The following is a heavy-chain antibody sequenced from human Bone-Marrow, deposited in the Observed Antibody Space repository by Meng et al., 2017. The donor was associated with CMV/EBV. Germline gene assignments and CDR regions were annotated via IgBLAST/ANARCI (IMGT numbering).Heavy chain of an antibody. CDR1: GFTFSSYA. V-gene: IGHV3-30-3*01. D-gene: IGHD4/OR15-4a*01. CDR2: ISYDGSNK. CDR3: ASLPTIACYYYGMDF. J-gene: IGHJ6*01. Sequence: GESLKISCAASGFTFSSYAMHWVRQAPGKGLEWVAVISYDGSNKYYADSVKGRFTISRDNSKNTLYLQMNSLRAEDTAVYYCASLPTIACYYYGMDFWGQGTMVTVSS.